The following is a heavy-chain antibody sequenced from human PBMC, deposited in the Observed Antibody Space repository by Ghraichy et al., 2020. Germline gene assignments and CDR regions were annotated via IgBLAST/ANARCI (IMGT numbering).Heavy chain of an antibody. J-gene: IGHJ6*03. CDR1: GFTVSSNY. Sequence: GGSLRLSCAASGFTVSSNYMSWVRQAPGKGLEWVSVIYSGGSTYYADSVKGRFTISRDNSKNTLYLQMNSLRAEDTAVYYCAREYSLRDLYYYYYMDVWGKGTTVTVSS. CDR3: AREYSLRDLYYYYYMDV. D-gene: IGHD4-11*01. CDR2: IYSGGST. V-gene: IGHV3-66*01.